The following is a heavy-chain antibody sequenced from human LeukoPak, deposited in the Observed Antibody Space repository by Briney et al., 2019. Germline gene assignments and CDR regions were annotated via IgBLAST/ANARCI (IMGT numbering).Heavy chain of an antibody. CDR1: GFTFSNHG. Sequence: GGSLRLSCAASGFTFSNHGMNWVRQAPGKGLEWVSGISPSGDITYYADSVKGRFTISRDNSKNTLYLEVISLTAEDTAVYYCAKDYSCDNWGQGTLVTVSS. CDR2: ISPSGDIT. J-gene: IGHJ4*02. CDR3: AKDYSCDN. D-gene: IGHD1-26*01. V-gene: IGHV3-23*01.